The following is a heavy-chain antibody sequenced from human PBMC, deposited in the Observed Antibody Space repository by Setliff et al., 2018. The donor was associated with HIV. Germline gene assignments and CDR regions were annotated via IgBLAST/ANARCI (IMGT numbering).Heavy chain of an antibody. CDR1: GYTFTGYY. V-gene: IGHV1-69*04. Sequence: SVKVSCKASGYTFTGYYMHWVRQAPGQGLDWMGRIIPIPGVANYAQRFQGKVTITADKSTSTAYMELTSLRFDDTAMYYCVRGVQSPPHYSYYYMDVWGEGTMVTVSS. D-gene: IGHD3-3*01. CDR2: IIPIPGVA. J-gene: IGHJ6*03. CDR3: VRGVQSPPHYSYYYMDV.